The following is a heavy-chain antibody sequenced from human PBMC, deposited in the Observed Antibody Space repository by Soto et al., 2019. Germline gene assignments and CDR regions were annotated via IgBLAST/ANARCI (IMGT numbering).Heavy chain of an antibody. D-gene: IGHD3-22*01. CDR2: IYHSGST. V-gene: IGHV4-4*02. CDR1: GGSISSSNW. CDR3: ARGWYYYDSSGYYSN. J-gene: IGHJ4*02. Sequence: SETLSLTCAVSGGSISSSNWWSWVRQPPGKGLEWIGEIYHSGSTNYNPSLKSRVTISVDKSKNQFSLKLSSVTAADTAVYYCARGWYYYDSSGYYSNWRQGTLVTVSS.